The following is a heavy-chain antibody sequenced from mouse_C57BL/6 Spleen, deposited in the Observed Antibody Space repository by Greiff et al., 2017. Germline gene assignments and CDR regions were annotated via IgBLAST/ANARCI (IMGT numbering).Heavy chain of an antibody. V-gene: IGHV1-55*01. CDR1: GYTFTSYW. CDR3: AIDSSGFAY. Sequence: QVHVKQPGAELVKPGASVKMSCKASGYTFTSYWITWVKQRPGQGLEWIGDIYPGSGSTNYNEKFKSKATLTVDTSSSTAYMQLSSLTSEDSAVYYCAIDSSGFAYWGQGTLVTVSA. D-gene: IGHD3-2*02. J-gene: IGHJ3*01. CDR2: IYPGSGST.